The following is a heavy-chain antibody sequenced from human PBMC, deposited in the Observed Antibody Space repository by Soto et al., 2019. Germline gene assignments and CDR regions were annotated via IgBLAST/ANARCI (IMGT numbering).Heavy chain of an antibody. V-gene: IGHV4-61*01. CDR1: GGSVSSVIYY. D-gene: IGHD1-26*01. J-gene: IGHJ3*02. CDR2: IYNSGST. CDR3: ATYKWELRAFDI. Sequence: SETLSLTCSVSGGSVSSVIYYCSWIRQPPGKELEWIAYIYNSGSTNYNPSLKSRVTVSVDTSKNQFSLRLSSVTAADTAMYYCATYKWELRAFDIWGQGTMVTVSS.